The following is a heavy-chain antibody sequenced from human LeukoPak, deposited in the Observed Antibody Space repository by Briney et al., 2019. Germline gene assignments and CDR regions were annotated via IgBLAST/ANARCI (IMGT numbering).Heavy chain of an antibody. CDR1: GFTFDDYA. CDR2: ISWNSGSI. CDR3: AKDMDRTGWSFQP. J-gene: IGHJ1*01. Sequence: GGSLRLSCAASGFTFDDYAMHWVRQAPGKGLEWVSGISWNSGSIGYADSVKGRFTISRDNAKNSLYLQMNSLRAEDTALYYCAKDMDRTGWSFQPWGQGTLVTVSS. D-gene: IGHD2-15*01. V-gene: IGHV3-9*01.